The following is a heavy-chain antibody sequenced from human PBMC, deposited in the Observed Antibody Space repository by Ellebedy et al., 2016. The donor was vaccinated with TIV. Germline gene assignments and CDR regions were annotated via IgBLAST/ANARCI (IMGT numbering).Heavy chain of an antibody. D-gene: IGHD1-1*01. CDR2: IYYSGST. CDR1: GGSISSYY. V-gene: IGHV4-59*08. Sequence: GSLRLSCTVSGGSISSYYWSWIRQPPGKGLEWIGYIYYSGSTNYNPSLKSRVTISVDTSKNQFSLKLSSVTAADTAVYYCARGRVYWNDRGAFDIWGQGTMVTVSS. CDR3: ARGRVYWNDRGAFDI. J-gene: IGHJ3*02.